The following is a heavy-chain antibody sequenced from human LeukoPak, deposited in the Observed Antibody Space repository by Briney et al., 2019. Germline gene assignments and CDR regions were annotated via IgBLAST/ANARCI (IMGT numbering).Heavy chain of an antibody. CDR1: GGSISSYY. CDR3: ARDSEQQPDY. CDR2: IYYSGST. V-gene: IGHV4-59*12. J-gene: IGHJ4*02. Sequence: SETLSLTRTVSGGSISSYYWSWLRQPPGKGLEWIGYIYYSGSTNYNPSLKSRVTISVDTSKNQFSLKLSSVTAADTAVYYCARDSEQQPDYWGQGTLVTVSS. D-gene: IGHD6-13*01.